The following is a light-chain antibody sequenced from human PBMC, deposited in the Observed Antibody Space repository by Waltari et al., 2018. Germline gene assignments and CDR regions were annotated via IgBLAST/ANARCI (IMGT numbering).Light chain of an antibody. CDR2: STS. J-gene: IGKJ1*01. CDR3: MQALQTPWT. V-gene: IGKV2-28*01. Sequence: DIVLTQSPLSLPVTPGEPASFSCRSSQSLLHTDGNAYLDWYLQKPGQATQLLIYSTSSLDSGVPDRFSGSGSGTDFTLKISRVEAEDVGVYYCMQALQTPWTFGQGTKVEVK. CDR1: QSLLHTDGNAY.